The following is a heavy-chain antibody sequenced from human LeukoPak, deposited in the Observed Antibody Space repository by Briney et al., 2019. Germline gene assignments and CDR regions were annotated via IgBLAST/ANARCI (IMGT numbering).Heavy chain of an antibody. V-gene: IGHV1-18*01. CDR1: GYTSSTYG. D-gene: IGHD3-22*01. CDR3: AIQYYYDSSGYYGGFDY. J-gene: IGHJ4*02. Sequence: ASVKVSCKASGYTSSTYGVSWVRQAPGQGLEWMGWISAYNGNTNYAQKLQGRVTMTTDTSTSTAYMELRSLRSDDTAVYYCAIQYYYDSSGYYGGFDYWGQGTLVTVSS. CDR2: ISAYNGNT.